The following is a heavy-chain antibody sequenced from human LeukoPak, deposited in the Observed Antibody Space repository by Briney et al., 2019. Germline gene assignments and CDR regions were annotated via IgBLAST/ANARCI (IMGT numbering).Heavy chain of an antibody. CDR1: GGSFSGYY. D-gene: IGHD5-12*01. J-gene: IGHJ4*02. CDR2: VHHSGST. V-gene: IGHV4-34*01. Sequence: PSETLSLTCGIYGGSFSGYYLIWIRQPPAKGLEWIGEVHHSGSTIYTPSLNSRVTISVDTSKNQFSLKLTSVTAADTAVYYCAIGYSRFDARGLDHWGQGTIVTVSS. CDR3: AIGYSRFDARGLDH.